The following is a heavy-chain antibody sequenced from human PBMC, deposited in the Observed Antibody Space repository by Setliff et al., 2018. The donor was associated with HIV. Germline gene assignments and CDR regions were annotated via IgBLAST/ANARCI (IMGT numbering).Heavy chain of an antibody. V-gene: IGHV4-34*01. CDR2: INRSGGT. CDR1: GGSFRGYS. CDR3: ARGRTTVTGEGMDV. J-gene: IGHJ6*02. D-gene: IGHD4-4*01. Sequence: SETLSLTCAVYGGSFRGYSWSWLRQPPGKGLEWIGEINRSGGTNYHPSLKSRVTISVDTSKTQFSLKLSSVTAADTAVYYCARGRTTVTGEGMDVWGQGTTVTVSS.